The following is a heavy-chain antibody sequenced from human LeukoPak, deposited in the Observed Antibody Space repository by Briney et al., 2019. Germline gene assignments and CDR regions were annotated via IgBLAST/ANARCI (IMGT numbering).Heavy chain of an antibody. D-gene: IGHD3-9*01. CDR3: AKGAGNFDWSYHDY. Sequence: GGSLRLSCAASRFTFSSYAMSWVRQAPGKGLECVSDISGSGGTKYNADSVKGRFTISRDNSKNTLYLQLNSLRAEDTAVYYCAKGAGNFDWSYHDYWGQGTLVTVSS. J-gene: IGHJ4*02. CDR2: ISGSGGTK. CDR1: RFTFSSYA. V-gene: IGHV3-23*01.